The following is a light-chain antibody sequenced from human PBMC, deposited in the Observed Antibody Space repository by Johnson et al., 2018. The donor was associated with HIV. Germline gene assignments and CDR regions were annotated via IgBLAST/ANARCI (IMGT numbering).Light chain of an antibody. J-gene: IGLJ1*01. CDR2: ENN. Sequence: QSVLTQPPSVSAAPGQKVTISCSGSSSNIGNNYVSWYQQLPGTAPKLLIYENNKRPSGIPDRFSGSKSGTSATLGITGLQTGDEADYYCGTWDTSLSACGVFGTGPKVTVL. V-gene: IGLV1-51*01. CDR1: SSNIGNNY. CDR3: GTWDTSLSACGV.